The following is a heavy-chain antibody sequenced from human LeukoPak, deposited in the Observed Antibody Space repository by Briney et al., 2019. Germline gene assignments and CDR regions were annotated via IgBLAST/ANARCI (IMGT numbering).Heavy chain of an antibody. Sequence: GRSLRLSCAASGFTFDDYAMHWVRQAPGKGLEWVSGINWSSGNIGYADSVGGRFTISRDNAKNSLYLQMNSLRPEDTALYYCAKGIAAAGPYYYYGMDVWGQGTTVTVSS. D-gene: IGHD6-13*01. J-gene: IGHJ6*02. CDR2: INWSSGNI. CDR1: GFTFDDYA. V-gene: IGHV3-9*01. CDR3: AKGIAAAGPYYYYGMDV.